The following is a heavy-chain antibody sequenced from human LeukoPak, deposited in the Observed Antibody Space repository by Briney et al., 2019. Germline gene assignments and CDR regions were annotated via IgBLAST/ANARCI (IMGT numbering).Heavy chain of an antibody. J-gene: IGHJ4*02. CDR3: VRGYNGFDS. CDR1: GFTFSDHY. Sequence: PGGSLRLSCAASGFTFSDHYMDWVRLAPRMGLEWAARSRSKAAGYTTEYGTSVRGRFTISRDVSKNSLYLQMNSLKIEDTAVYYCVRGYNGFDSWGQGTLVTVSS. CDR2: SRSKAAGYTT. V-gene: IGHV3-72*01. D-gene: IGHD5-24*01.